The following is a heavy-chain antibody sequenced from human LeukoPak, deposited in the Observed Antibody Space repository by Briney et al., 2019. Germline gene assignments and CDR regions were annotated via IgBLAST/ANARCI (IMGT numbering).Heavy chain of an antibody. CDR3: AKNLDASGSYFPDE. CDR1: GFIFGSYA. Sequence: GGSLRLSWAASGFIFGSYAMTWVRQAPGRGLEWVAAIGGAGTYYADSVKGRFTISRDNSKNTLYLQMNSLRAEDTAVYYCAKNLDASGSYFPDEWGQGTLVTVSS. D-gene: IGHD3-10*01. J-gene: IGHJ4*02. V-gene: IGHV3-23*01. CDR2: IGGAGT.